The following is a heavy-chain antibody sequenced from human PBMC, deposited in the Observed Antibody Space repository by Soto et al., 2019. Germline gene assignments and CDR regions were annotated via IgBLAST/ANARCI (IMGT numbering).Heavy chain of an antibody. CDR1: GFTFSHYG. CDR3: ARCGSYGFVWFYYYAMDV. J-gene: IGHJ6*02. V-gene: IGHV3-7*01. CDR2: INEDGSEK. Sequence: VQLVESGGGVVQPGRSLRLSCAASGFTFSHYGMHWVRQAPGKGLEWVANINEDGSEKNYVDSVKGRFTISRDNAKNSLYLQMSSLRAEDTAVYYCARCGSYGFVWFYYYAMDVWGQGTAVTVSS. D-gene: IGHD5-18*01.